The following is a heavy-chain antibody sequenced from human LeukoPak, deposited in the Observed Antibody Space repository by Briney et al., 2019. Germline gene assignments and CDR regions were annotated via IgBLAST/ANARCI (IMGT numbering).Heavy chain of an antibody. V-gene: IGHV1-69*05. J-gene: IGHJ5*02. CDR3: ARRQGGGDRNWFDP. Sequence: SVKVSCKASGGTFSSYAISWVRQAPGQGLEWMGGIIPIFGTANYAQKFQGRVTITTDESTSTAYMELSSLRSEDTAVYYCARRQGGGDRNWFDPWGQGTLVTVSS. D-gene: IGHD2-21*02. CDR1: GGTFSSYA. CDR2: IIPIFGTA.